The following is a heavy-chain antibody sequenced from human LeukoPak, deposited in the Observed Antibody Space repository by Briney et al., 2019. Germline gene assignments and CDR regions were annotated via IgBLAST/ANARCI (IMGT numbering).Heavy chain of an antibody. V-gene: IGHV1-2*02. CDR1: GYTFTAYY. J-gene: IGHJ3*02. CDR3: ARWQISGLFDI. CDR2: INPNSGST. Sequence: ASVKVSCKAAGYTFTAYYMHSVRQAPGHGLEWMEWINPNSGSTNYAQKFQGRVTMTRDTSISTAYMELSRLRSDDTAVYYWARWQISGLFDIWGQGTMVTVSS. D-gene: IGHD2-15*01.